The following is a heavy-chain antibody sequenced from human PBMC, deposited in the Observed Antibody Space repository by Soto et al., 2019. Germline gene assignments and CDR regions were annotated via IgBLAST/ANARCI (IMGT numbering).Heavy chain of an antibody. V-gene: IGHV3-23*01. CDR1: GFTFSSYA. J-gene: IGHJ4*02. CDR2: ISGSGDST. D-gene: IGHD6-19*01. Sequence: PGGSLRLSCAASGFTFSSYAMRWVRQAPGKGLEWVSAISGSGDSTYYANSVKGRFTIFRDNSKNTLYLQMSSLRAEDTAVYYCARRGSGGYYDYWGQGTLVTVSS. CDR3: ARRGSGGYYDY.